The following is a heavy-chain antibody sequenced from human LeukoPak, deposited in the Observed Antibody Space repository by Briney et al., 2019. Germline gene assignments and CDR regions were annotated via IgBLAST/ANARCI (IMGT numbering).Heavy chain of an antibody. D-gene: IGHD1-26*01. CDR2: VTGNGDKT. Sequence: PGGSLRLSCAASGFTFSSYAMHWVRQAPGEGLEYVSAVTGNGDKTYYGNSVKGRFTISRDNSKNTLYLQMGSLSIEDVAVYYCARGGATTLFDYWGQGTLVTVSS. V-gene: IGHV3-64*01. CDR1: GFTFSSYA. J-gene: IGHJ4*02. CDR3: ARGGATTLFDY.